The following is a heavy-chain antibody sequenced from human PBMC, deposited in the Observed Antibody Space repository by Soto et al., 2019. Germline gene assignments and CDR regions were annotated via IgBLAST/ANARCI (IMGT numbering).Heavy chain of an antibody. D-gene: IGHD2-15*01. J-gene: IGHJ4*02. Sequence: QVQLQESGPGLVKPSQTLSLTCTVSGGSISSGNYYWSWIRQPPGTGLEWIGFISYSGSTYYSTSLKSRVTISVDTSKCQFSLNLSFVTAADTAVYYCATMGTPATGLYFFDYWGQGSLVTVSS. CDR1: GGSISSGNYY. V-gene: IGHV4-30-4*01. CDR2: ISYSGST. CDR3: ATMGTPATGLYFFDY.